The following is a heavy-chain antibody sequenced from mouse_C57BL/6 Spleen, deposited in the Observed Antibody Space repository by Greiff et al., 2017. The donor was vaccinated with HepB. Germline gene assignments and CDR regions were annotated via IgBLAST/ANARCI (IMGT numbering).Heavy chain of an antibody. Sequence: EVQVVESGGGLVKPGGSLKLSCAASGFTFSDYGMHWVRQAPERGLEWVAYISSGSSTIYYAEKVKGRFTISRDNAKNTLFLQMTSLRSEDTAMYYCARSGDAMDYWGQGTSVTVSS. CDR2: ISSGSSTI. V-gene: IGHV5-17*01. CDR1: GFTFSDYG. J-gene: IGHJ4*01. CDR3: ARSGDAMDY.